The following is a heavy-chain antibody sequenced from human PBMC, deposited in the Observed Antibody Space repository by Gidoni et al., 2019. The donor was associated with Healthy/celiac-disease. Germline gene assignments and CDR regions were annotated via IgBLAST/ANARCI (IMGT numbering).Heavy chain of an antibody. CDR2: FDPEDGET. Sequence: QVQMVQYGAEVKKPGASVTVSFKVSGYALTELSMHWVRQAPGKGREWMGGFDPEDGETIYAQKFQGRVTMTEDTSTDTAYMELSSLRSEATAVYYCATGYSSSWYFDYWGQGTLVTVSS. D-gene: IGHD6-13*01. CDR3: ATGYSSSWYFDY. V-gene: IGHV1-24*01. J-gene: IGHJ4*02. CDR1: GYALTELS.